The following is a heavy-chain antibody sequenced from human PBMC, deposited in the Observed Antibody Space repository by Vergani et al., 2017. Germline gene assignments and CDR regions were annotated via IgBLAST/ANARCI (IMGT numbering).Heavy chain of an antibody. V-gene: IGHV3-23*01. CDR3: ANSEDQVRDFYFDY. Sequence: EVQLLESGGGLVQPGGSLRLSCAASGFTFSSYAMSWVRQAPGKGLEWVAAIRGSGGSTYYADSVKGRFTISRDNSKNTLYLQMNSLRAEDTAVYYCANSEDQVRDFYFDYWGQGTLVTVSS. CDR1: GFTFSSYA. D-gene: IGHD3-3*01. J-gene: IGHJ4*02. CDR2: IRGSGGST.